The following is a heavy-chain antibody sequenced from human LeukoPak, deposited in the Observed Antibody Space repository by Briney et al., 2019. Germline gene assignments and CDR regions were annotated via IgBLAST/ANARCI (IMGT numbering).Heavy chain of an antibody. CDR2: ISAYNGDT. J-gene: IGHJ4*02. CDR3: ARGIIGYYFDY. D-gene: IGHD2-15*01. Sequence: ASVKVSCKTSGYTFISYGITWARQAPGQGLEWMGWISAYNGDTNYAQNLQGRVTMTTDTATSTAYMELRSLRSDDTAVYYCARGIIGYYFDYWGQGTLVTVSS. CDR1: GYTFISYG. V-gene: IGHV1-18*01.